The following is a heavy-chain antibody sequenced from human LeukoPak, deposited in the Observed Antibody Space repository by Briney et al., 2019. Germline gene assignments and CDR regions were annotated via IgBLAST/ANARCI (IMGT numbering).Heavy chain of an antibody. CDR1: GFTFSNYY. J-gene: IGHJ4*02. CDR2: ISGDGSSI. CDR3: ARSSSGVYIQ. D-gene: IGHD2-15*01. Sequence: PGGSLRLSCVASGFTFSNYYMHWVRQVLGKGPVWVSRISGDGSSILYADSVKGRFTISRDNAKNSLYVQMNSLRADDSAVYYCARSSSGVYIQWGQGTLVTVSS. V-gene: IGHV3-74*01.